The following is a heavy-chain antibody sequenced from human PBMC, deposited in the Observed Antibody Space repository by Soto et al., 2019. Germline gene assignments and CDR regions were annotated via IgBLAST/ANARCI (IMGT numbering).Heavy chain of an antibody. D-gene: IGHD1-26*01. J-gene: IGHJ4*02. CDR2: MHHSGRT. CDR3: ARGFIPGSQYSGGWNYFDS. CDR1: GAYMRNDYYY. Sequence: PSETLSVTWTVSGAYMRNDYYYWSWVRQNPGKDLEWLGHMHHSGRTHYNPSLKSRVAISVHTSKNQFSLELNSVTAADTAVYYCARGFIPGSQYSGGWNYFDSWGQGTQVTV. V-gene: IGHV4-31*02.